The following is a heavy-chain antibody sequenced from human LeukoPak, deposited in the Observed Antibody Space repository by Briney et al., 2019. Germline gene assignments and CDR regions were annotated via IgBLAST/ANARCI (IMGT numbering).Heavy chain of an antibody. Sequence: SETLSLTCTVSGGSISSYYWSWIRQPPGKGLEWIGYIYYSGSTNYNPSLKSRVTISVDTSKNQFSLKLSSVTAADTAVYYCARGYNWNYEWFDPWGQGTLVTVSS. J-gene: IGHJ5*02. D-gene: IGHD1-7*01. V-gene: IGHV4-59*08. CDR2: IYYSGST. CDR1: GGSISSYY. CDR3: ARGYNWNYEWFDP.